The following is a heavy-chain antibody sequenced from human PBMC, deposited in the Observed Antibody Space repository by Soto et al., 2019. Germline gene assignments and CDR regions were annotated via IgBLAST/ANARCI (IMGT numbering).Heavy chain of an antibody. D-gene: IGHD3-10*01. CDR1: GYTFTRYN. V-gene: IGHV1-3*01. Sequence: QVHLVQSGAEVKKPGASVKVSCKASGYTFTRYNMHWVRQAPGQRLEWMGWINAGNDNTKYSQNFQGRVTITRDTSATTTYMELSSLRTEDTAVYYCARDYYGSGSYGPFDYWGQGTLVTVSS. CDR2: INAGNDNT. J-gene: IGHJ4*02. CDR3: ARDYYGSGSYGPFDY.